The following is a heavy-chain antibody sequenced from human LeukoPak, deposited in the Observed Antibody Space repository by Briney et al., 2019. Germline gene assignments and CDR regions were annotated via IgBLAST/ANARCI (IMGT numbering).Heavy chain of an antibody. CDR3: ARETMSSRPVDY. CDR2: ISGSGVGT. J-gene: IGHJ4*02. CDR1: GFTFSTNA. Sequence: GGSLRLSCAASGFTFSTNAMSWVRQAPGKGLEWVSGISGSGVGTNYADSVKGRFTISRDNSKNTLYLQMNSLRAEDTAVYYCARETMSSRPVDYWGQGTLVTVSS. V-gene: IGHV3-23*01. D-gene: IGHD3-10*02.